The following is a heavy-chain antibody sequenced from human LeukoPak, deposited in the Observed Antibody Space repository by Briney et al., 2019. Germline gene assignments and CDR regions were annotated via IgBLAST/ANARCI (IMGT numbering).Heavy chain of an antibody. Sequence: SETLSLTCTVSGGSISSYYWSWIRQPPGKGLEWIGSIYYSESTYYNPSLKSRVTISVDTSKNQFSLKLSSVTAADTAVYYCASDRITGTTAFDYWGQGTLVTVSS. V-gene: IGHV4-59*05. CDR3: ASDRITGTTAFDY. CDR1: GGSISSYY. CDR2: IYYSEST. J-gene: IGHJ4*02. D-gene: IGHD1-7*01.